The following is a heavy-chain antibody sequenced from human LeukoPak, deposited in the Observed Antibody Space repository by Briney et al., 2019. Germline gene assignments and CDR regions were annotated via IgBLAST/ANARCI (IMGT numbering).Heavy chain of an antibody. CDR3: ARGSVDSGRGD. D-gene: IGHD6-13*01. Sequence: ASETLSLTCVVYGGSFSGYYWSWIRQPPGKGLEWIGEINDSGITNYNPSLKSRVTISGDTSKNQLSLKLSSVTVADTAVYYCARGSVDSGRGDWGKGTLVTVSS. V-gene: IGHV4-34*01. CDR2: INDSGIT. J-gene: IGHJ4*02. CDR1: GGSFSGYY.